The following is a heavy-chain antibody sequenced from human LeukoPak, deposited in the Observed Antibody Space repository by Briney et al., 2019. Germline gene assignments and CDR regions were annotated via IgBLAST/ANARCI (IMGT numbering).Heavy chain of an antibody. D-gene: IGHD2-15*01. V-gene: IGHV1-18*01. J-gene: IGHJ3*02. Sequence: ASVKVSCKASGYTFTSYAISWVRQAPGQGLEWMGWISAYNGNTNFAQKLQGRITMTTDTSTSTAYMELRSLRSDDTAVYYCVRSGYCYGGTCHSGAFDIWGQGTVVTVSS. CDR1: GYTFTSYA. CDR3: VRSGYCYGGTCHSGAFDI. CDR2: ISAYNGNT.